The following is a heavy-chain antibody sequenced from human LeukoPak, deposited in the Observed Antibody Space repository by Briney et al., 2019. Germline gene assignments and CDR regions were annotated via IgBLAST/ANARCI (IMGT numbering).Heavy chain of an antibody. CDR2: ISYDGSNK. D-gene: IGHD3-22*01. J-gene: IGHJ4*02. CDR1: GFTFSSYV. CDR3: ATSTQFLYDSSGYSGGGTDY. Sequence: PGRSLRLSCAASGFTFSSYVMHWVRQAPGKGLEWVAVISYDGSNKYYADSVKGRFTISRDNSKNTLYLQMNSLRAEDTAVYYCATSTQFLYDSSGYSGGGTDYWGQGTLVTVSS. V-gene: IGHV3-30*03.